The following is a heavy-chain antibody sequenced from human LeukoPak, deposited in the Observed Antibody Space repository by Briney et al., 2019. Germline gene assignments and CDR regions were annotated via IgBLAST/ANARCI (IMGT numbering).Heavy chain of an antibody. CDR2: IYYSGST. V-gene: IGHV4-39*07. CDR1: GGSISGSSYY. J-gene: IGHJ3*02. D-gene: IGHD3-22*01. Sequence: SETLSLTSTVSGGSISGSSYYRGWIRQPPRKGLGWIGSIYYSGSTYYNPSVKSRVTISVDTSKNQFSLKLSSVTAADTAVYYCARDLSSEDAFDIWGQGTMVTVSS. CDR3: ARDLSSEDAFDI.